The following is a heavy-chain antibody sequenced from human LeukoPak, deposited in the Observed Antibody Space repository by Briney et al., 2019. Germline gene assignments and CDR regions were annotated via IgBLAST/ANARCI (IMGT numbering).Heavy chain of an antibody. J-gene: IGHJ4*02. Sequence: GGSLRLSCAASGFTFSSYGMHWVRQAPGKGLEWVAVISYDGSNKYYADSVKGRFTISRDNSKNTLYLQMNSLRAEDTAVYYCARESAAAAPVDWGQGTLVTVSS. CDR3: ARESAAAAPVD. CDR2: ISYDGSNK. D-gene: IGHD6-13*01. V-gene: IGHV3-33*05. CDR1: GFTFSSYG.